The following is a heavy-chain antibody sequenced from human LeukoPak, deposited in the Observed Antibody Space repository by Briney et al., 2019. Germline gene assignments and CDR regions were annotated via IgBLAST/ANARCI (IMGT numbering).Heavy chain of an antibody. D-gene: IGHD3-16*01. J-gene: IGHJ4*02. CDR3: AREGWGPTSFDS. V-gene: IGHV6-1*01. CDR1: GDSVSSTRAS. CDR2: TYYRSKWVN. Sequence: SQTLSLTCAIFGDSVSSTRASWNWIRQSPSSGLQWLVRTYYRSKWVNDYAVSVKSRITITPDTSGNQFYLHLNSVTPEDTAVYYCAREGWGPTSFDSWGQGTLVTVSS.